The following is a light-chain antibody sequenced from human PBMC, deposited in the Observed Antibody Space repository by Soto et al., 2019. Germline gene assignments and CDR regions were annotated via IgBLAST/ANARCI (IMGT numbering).Light chain of an antibody. V-gene: IGKV3-20*01. CDR2: GAA. J-gene: IGKJ3*01. CDR3: QQYGSSPRFT. CDR1: HSVSSSY. Sequence: EIGLTQSPGTLSLSPGERATLSCRASHSVSSSYLAWYQQKPGQAPRLLMYGAASRATGIPDRFSGSGSGTDFTLTINRLDPEYFAVYYGQQYGSSPRFTFGPGTKVDIK.